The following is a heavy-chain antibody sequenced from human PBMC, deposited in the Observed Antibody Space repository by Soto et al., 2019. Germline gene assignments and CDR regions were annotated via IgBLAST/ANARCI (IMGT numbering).Heavy chain of an antibody. CDR1: GYTFTGYY. D-gene: IGHD6-13*01. Sequence: ASVKVSCKASGYTFTGYYMHWVRQAPVQGLEWMGWINPNSGGTNYAQKFQGRVTMTRDTSISTAYMELSRLRSDDTAVYYCARGPLSSSWYHWFDPWGQGTLVTVSS. CDR3: ARGPLSSSWYHWFDP. CDR2: INPNSGGT. V-gene: IGHV1-2*02. J-gene: IGHJ5*02.